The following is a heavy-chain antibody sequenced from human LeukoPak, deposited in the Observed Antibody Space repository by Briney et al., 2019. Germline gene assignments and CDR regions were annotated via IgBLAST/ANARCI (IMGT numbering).Heavy chain of an antibody. D-gene: IGHD6-13*01. CDR3: ARDSSSWFNCFDP. V-gene: IGHV3-21*01. Sequence: GGSLRLSCAASGFTFSSYTMNWVRQAPGKGLEWVSSITSSSSYIYYVDSAKGRFTISRDNAKNSPYLQMNSLRAEDTAVYYCARDSSSWFNCFDPWGQGTLVTVSS. CDR2: ITSSSSYI. J-gene: IGHJ5*02. CDR1: GFTFSSYT.